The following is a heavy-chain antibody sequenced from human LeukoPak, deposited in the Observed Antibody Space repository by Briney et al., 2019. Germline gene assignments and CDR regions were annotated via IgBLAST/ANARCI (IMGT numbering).Heavy chain of an antibody. J-gene: IGHJ4*02. D-gene: IGHD3-22*01. CDR3: ARLLVGVITTHSGDC. CDR1: GGSISSGGYY. V-gene: IGHV4-31*03. Sequence: SETLSLTCTVSGGSISSGGYYWSWIRQHPGTGLEWIGYIYYSGSTYYNPSLQSRVTISVDTSKNQFSLKLSSVTAADTAVYYCARLLVGVITTHSGDCWGQGTLVTVSS. CDR2: IYYSGST.